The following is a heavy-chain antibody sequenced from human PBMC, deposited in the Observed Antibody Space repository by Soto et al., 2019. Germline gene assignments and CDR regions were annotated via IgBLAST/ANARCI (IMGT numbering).Heavy chain of an antibody. CDR3: ARLATVTTDY. Sequence: GGSLRLSCAASGFTFSSYSMNWVRQAPGKGLEWVSYISSSSSNIYYAASVKGRFTISRDNAKNSPYLQMNSLRAEETAVYYCARLATVTTDYWGQGTLVTVSS. CDR1: GFTFSSYS. D-gene: IGHD4-17*01. V-gene: IGHV3-48*01. J-gene: IGHJ4*02. CDR2: ISSSSSNI.